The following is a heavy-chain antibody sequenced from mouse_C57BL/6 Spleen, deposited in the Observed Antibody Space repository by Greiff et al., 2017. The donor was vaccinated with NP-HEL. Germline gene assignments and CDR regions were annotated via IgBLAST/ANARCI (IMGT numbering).Heavy chain of an antibody. Sequence: VKLMESGAELARPGASVKLSCKASGYTFTSYGISWVKQRTGQGLEWIGEIYPRSGNTYYNEKFKGKATLTADKSSSTAYMELRSLTSEDSAVYFCARGRDGYYDYAMDYWGQGTSVTVSS. J-gene: IGHJ4*01. CDR3: ARGRDGYYDYAMDY. CDR2: IYPRSGNT. V-gene: IGHV1-81*01. D-gene: IGHD2-3*01. CDR1: GYTFTSYG.